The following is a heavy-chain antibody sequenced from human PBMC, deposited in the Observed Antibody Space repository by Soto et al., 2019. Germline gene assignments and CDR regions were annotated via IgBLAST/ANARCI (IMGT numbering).Heavy chain of an antibody. D-gene: IGHD1-26*01. J-gene: IGHJ4*02. V-gene: IGHV3-9*01. CDR3: AKEIVGAINY. CDR1: GFTFDDYA. CDR2: ISWNSGKI. Sequence: EVQLVESGGGLVQPGRSLRLACAASGFTFDDYAMHWVRQAPGKGLEWVSGISWNSGKIGYADSVKGRFTISRDNANNSLYLQMNSLRPEDNALYYCAKEIVGAINYWGQGTLVTVSS.